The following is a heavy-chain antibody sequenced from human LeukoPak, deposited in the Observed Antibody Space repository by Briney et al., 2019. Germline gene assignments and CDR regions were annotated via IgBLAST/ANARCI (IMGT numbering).Heavy chain of an antibody. Sequence: SETLSLTCTVSGGSISSYYWSWIRQPPGKGLEWIGYIYYSGSTNYNPSLKSRVTISVDTSKNQFSLKLSSVTAADTAVYYCASLPTDHIHSYYYYYGMDVWGQGTTVTVS. V-gene: IGHV4-59*01. CDR3: ASLPTDHIHSYYYYYGMDV. D-gene: IGHD4-11*01. CDR2: IYYSGST. CDR1: GGSISSYY. J-gene: IGHJ6*02.